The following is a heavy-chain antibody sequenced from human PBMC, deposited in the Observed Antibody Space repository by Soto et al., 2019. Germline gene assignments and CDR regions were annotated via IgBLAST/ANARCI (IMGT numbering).Heavy chain of an antibody. CDR1: GFTFSGYW. Sequence: ESGGGLVQPGGSLRLSCEGSGFTFSGYWMSWVRQAPGKGLGWVADIKHDGSVQYYVDSVKGRFTISRDNAKKLLYLQMNGLRAEDTAVYYCARAPYSNGWYRFDLWGQGTLVTVSS. V-gene: IGHV3-7*03. CDR2: IKHDGSVQ. CDR3: ARAPYSNGWYRFDL. J-gene: IGHJ4*02. D-gene: IGHD6-19*01.